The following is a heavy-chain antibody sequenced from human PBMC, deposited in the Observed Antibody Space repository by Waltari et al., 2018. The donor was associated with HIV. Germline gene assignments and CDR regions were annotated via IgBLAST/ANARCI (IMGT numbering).Heavy chain of an antibody. CDR3: SKEGGLIGDDY. CDR1: GFSFSNSA. CDR2: INPTGRRT. Sequence: EVQLLESGGGLVQPGGSLRLSCAASGFSFSNSAISWVRQAPGKGLEWVSAINPTGRRTFYADSVKGRFTISRDNSKNTLYLQLNSLRAEDTAIYYCSKEGGLIGDDYWGQGTLVTVSS. V-gene: IGHV3-23*01. D-gene: IGHD3-22*01. J-gene: IGHJ4*02.